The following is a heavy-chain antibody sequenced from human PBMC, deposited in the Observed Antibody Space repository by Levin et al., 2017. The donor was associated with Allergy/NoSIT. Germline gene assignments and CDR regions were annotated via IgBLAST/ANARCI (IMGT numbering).Heavy chain of an antibody. CDR3: ARHPGGYFDT. V-gene: IGHV4-39*01. Sequence: SQTLSLTCSVSGGSLTNANYYWGWIRQPPGKGLEWIGSIHYSGRTYYNQSLQSRVSMSVDTSKRSFSLKLTSMTATDMAMYFCARHPGGYFDTWGQGTLVTVSS. CDR2: IHYSGRT. CDR1: GGSLTNANYY. D-gene: IGHD3-9*01. J-gene: IGHJ1*01.